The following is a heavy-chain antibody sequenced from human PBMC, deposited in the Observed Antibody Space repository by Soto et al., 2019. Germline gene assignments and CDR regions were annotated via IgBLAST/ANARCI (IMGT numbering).Heavy chain of an antibody. V-gene: IGHV1-8*01. D-gene: IGHD3-16*01. J-gene: IGHJ6*02. Sequence: QAHLEQSGTELKRPGASVKVSCKASGYTFSDFDINWLRQASGQGPEWMGWMNAKSGDTFFAQRFQDKFNMTWDTSLSTAYIEVGSLTSDDTAIYYCARGNPFNYAGFDVWGQGTTVVVSS. CDR3: ARGNPFNYAGFDV. CDR1: GYTFSDFD. CDR2: MNAKSGDT.